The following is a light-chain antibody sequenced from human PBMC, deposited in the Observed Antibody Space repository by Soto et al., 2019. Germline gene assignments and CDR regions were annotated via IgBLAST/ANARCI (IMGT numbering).Light chain of an antibody. J-gene: IGKJ2*01. CDR1: QNIGRY. Sequence: DIQMTQSPSSLSASVGERVTITCRASQNIGRYLNWYQQKPGKAPKLLIYSASSLQSGVPSRFSGSGSGTDFTLTISSLQPEDFATYYCQQSHTTPYTFGQGAKLEIK. CDR3: QQSHTTPYT. CDR2: SAS. V-gene: IGKV1-39*01.